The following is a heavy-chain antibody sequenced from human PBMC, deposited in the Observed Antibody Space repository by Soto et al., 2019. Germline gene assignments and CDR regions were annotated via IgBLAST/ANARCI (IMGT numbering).Heavy chain of an antibody. D-gene: IGHD6-19*01. CDR2: ISDDGSTT. Sequence: GGSLRLSCAASGFTFSSYWMHWVRQAPGKGLVWVSHISDDGSTTNYADSVKGRFTISRDNAKNTVYLQMHSLRVEDTAVYYCVTSSDWPDDWGQGTLVTVSS. CDR3: VTSSDWPDD. J-gene: IGHJ4*02. CDR1: GFTFSSYW. V-gene: IGHV3-74*01.